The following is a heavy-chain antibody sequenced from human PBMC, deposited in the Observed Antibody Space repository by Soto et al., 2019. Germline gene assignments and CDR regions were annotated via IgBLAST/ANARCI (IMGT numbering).Heavy chain of an antibody. CDR2: IWNDGIRK. J-gene: IGHJ4*02. CDR3: ARDDDNDANALDY. V-gene: IGHV3-33*01. CDR1: GFTFSKYG. Sequence: VQLVESGGGMVQPGTSLRLSCAASGFTFSKYGMHWVRQAPGKGLGWVALIWNDGIRKVYVDSVKGRFTISRDNSKNTLDLQMNNLRDEDTAVYYCARDDDNDANALDYWGPGTLVTVSS.